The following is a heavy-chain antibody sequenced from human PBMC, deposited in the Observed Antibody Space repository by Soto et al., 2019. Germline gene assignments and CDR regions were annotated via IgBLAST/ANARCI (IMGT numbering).Heavy chain of an antibody. Sequence: SETLSLTCAVYGGSFSGYYWSWIRQPPGKGLEWIGEINHSGSTNYNPSLKSRVTISVDTSKNQFSLKLSSVTAADTAVHYCARTQKSRETVAGTDYWGQGTLVTVSS. V-gene: IGHV4-34*01. CDR2: INHSGST. D-gene: IGHD6-19*01. CDR1: GGSFSGYY. J-gene: IGHJ4*02. CDR3: ARTQKSRETVAGTDY.